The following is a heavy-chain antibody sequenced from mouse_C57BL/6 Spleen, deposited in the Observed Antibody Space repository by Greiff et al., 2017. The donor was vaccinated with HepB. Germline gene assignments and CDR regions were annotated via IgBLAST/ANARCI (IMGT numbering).Heavy chain of an antibody. CDR2: IDPSDSET. V-gene: IGHV1-52*01. Sequence: QVQLQQPGAELVRPGSSVKLSCKASGYTFTSYWMHWVKQRPIQGLEWIGNIDPSDSETHYNQKFKDKATLTVDKSSSTAYMQLSSLTSEDSAVYYCVRPGNYGFYAMDYWGQGTSVTVSS. J-gene: IGHJ4*01. CDR1: GYTFTSYW. CDR3: VRPGNYGFYAMDY. D-gene: IGHD2-1*01.